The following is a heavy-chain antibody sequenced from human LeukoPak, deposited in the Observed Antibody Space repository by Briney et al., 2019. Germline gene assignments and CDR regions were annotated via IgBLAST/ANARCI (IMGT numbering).Heavy chain of an antibody. CDR1: GFSFSSYA. D-gene: IGHD3-22*01. J-gene: IGHJ4*02. CDR2: ISHSSSAT. Sequence: GGSLRLSCAGSGFSFSSYAMSWVRQAPGKGLEWVSAISHSSSATYYVDSVKGRFTISRDNSKNTVYMQMNSLRVEDTAVYYCAKVINSGYYYYFDYWGQGTLVTVSS. V-gene: IGHV3-23*01. CDR3: AKVINSGYYYYFDY.